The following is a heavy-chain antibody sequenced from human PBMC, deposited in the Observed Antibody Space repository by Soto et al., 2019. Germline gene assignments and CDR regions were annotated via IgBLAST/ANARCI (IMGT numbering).Heavy chain of an antibody. CDR1: GGTFSSYT. J-gene: IGHJ6*02. CDR3: ARVGGYSYGYLSDYYYGMDV. CDR2: IIPIFGTA. V-gene: IGHV1-69*13. D-gene: IGHD5-18*01. Sequence: SVKVSCKASGGTFSSYTISWVRQAPGQGLEWMGGIIPIFGTANYAQKFQGRVTITADESTSTAYMELSSLRSEDTAVYYCARVGGYSYGYLSDYYYGMDVWGQGTTVTVSS.